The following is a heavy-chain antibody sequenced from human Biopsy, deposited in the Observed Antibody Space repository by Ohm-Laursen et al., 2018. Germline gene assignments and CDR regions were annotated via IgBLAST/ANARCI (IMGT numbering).Heavy chain of an antibody. J-gene: IGHJ3*02. CDR3: ARGRYAAFDI. CDR1: GDSVSSNTVA. D-gene: IGHD3-9*01. V-gene: IGHV6-1*01. Sequence: TLSLTCAISGDSVSSNTVAWNWIRQSPSRGLGWLGRTIYRSKWSNDYAVSVKNRITIDPDTSKNQFSLQLNSVTPEDTAIYYCARGRYAAFDIWGQGTKVTISS. CDR2: TIYRSKWSN.